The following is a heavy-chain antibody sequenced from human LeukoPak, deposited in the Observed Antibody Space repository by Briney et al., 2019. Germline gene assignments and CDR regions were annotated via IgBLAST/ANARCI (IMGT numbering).Heavy chain of an antibody. J-gene: IGHJ4*02. CDR3: ARDYGGSYGPLGY. CDR2: INPYNGKT. D-gene: IGHD1-26*01. Sequence: GASVKVSCKASGYTFTSYGISWVRQAPGQGLEWMGWINPYNGKTNYALKFQGRVTMTTDTSTSTVNMDLRSLRPDDTAVYYCARDYGGSYGPLGYWGQGTLVTVSS. V-gene: IGHV1-18*01. CDR1: GYTFTSYG.